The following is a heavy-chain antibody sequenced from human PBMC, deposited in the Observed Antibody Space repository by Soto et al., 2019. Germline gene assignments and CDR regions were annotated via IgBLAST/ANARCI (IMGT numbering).Heavy chain of an antibody. V-gene: IGHV3-7*01. J-gene: IGHJ4*02. CDR1: GFTFGKYW. CDR2: INRDGSEK. D-gene: IGHD3-3*01. Sequence: GSLRLSCAASGFTFGKYWMAWVRQAPGKGLEWLANINRDGSEKYYVDSVKGRFTISRDNAKNSLYLQMSSLRVEDTAVYYCARHDDRDANYWGQGALVTVSS. CDR3: ARHDDRDANY.